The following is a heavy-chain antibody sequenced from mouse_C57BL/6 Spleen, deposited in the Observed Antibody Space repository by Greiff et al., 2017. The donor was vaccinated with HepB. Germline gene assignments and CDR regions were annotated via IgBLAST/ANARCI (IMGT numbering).Heavy chain of an antibody. V-gene: IGHV1-52*01. J-gene: IGHJ3*01. CDR2: IDPSDSET. Sequence: VQLQQPGAELVRPGSSVKLSCKASGYTFTSYWMHWVKQRPIQGLEWIGNIDPSDSETHYNQKFKDKATLTVDKSSSTAYMQLSSLTSEDSAVYYCARDYYSNPAWFAYWGQGTLVTVSA. D-gene: IGHD2-5*01. CDR1: GYTFTSYW. CDR3: ARDYYSNPAWFAY.